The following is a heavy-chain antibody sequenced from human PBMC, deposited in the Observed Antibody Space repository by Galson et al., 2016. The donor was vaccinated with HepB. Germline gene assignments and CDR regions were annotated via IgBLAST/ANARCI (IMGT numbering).Heavy chain of an antibody. J-gene: IGHJ4*02. Sequence: SLRLSCAASGFTFSSYTMNWVRQAPGKGLEWVSYISSTSSTVYYADSVKGRFTISRDNAKNSLYLQMNSLRADDTAVYYCAREGHWFGELLPMDYWGQGTLVTVSS. V-gene: IGHV3-48*01. D-gene: IGHD3-10*01. CDR1: GFTFSSYT. CDR3: AREGHWFGELLPMDY. CDR2: ISSTSSTV.